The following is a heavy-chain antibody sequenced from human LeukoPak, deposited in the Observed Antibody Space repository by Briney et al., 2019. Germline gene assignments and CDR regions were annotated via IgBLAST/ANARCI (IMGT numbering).Heavy chain of an antibody. D-gene: IGHD4-17*01. V-gene: IGHV3-53*01. CDR2: IFPDGQT. J-gene: IGHJ4*02. CDR1: GLTVNDNY. CDR3: ARANPVYGDFDY. Sequence: GGSLRLSCALSGLTVNDNYMSWVRQAPGKGLEWVSLIFPDGQTYYADFVQGRFSISRDMSRNILFLDMSSLRAEDTAVFFCARANPVYGDFDYWGQGTLVTASS.